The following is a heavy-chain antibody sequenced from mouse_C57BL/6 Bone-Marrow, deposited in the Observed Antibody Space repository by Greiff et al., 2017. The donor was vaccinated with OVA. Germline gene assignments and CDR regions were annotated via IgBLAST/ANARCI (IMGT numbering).Heavy chain of an antibody. V-gene: IGHV1-69*01. Sequence: VQLQQPGAELVMPGASVKLSCKASGYTFTSYWMHWVKQRPGQGLEWIGEIDPSDSYTNYNQKFKGKSTLTVNKSSSTAYMPLSSLTAEDSAVYYCARRENYYFDYWGQGTTLTVSS. CDR3: ARRENYYFDY. CDR2: IDPSDSYT. J-gene: IGHJ2*01. CDR1: GYTFTSYW.